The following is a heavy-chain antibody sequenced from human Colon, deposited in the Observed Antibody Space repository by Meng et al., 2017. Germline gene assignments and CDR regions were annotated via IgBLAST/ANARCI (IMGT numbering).Heavy chain of an antibody. J-gene: IGHJ4*01. Sequence: VQLGGAGGGLGKPGGSLRLSCAASGIAFSTYTMHWVRQAPGKGLEWVSSISSSSGHIYYVDSVEGRFTISRDNAKNSLYLQMNSLKTEDTAVYYCARDLIESGAFFDYWGHGTLVTVSS. CDR2: ISSSSGHI. CDR3: ARDLIESGAFFDY. D-gene: IGHD2-8*01. CDR1: GIAFSTYT. V-gene: IGHV3-21*04.